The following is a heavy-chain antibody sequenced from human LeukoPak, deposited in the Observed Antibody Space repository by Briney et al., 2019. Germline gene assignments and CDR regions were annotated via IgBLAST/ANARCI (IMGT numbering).Heavy chain of an antibody. V-gene: IGHV5-10-1*01. CDR3: ARHGGSSWYANFDY. J-gene: IGHJ4*02. D-gene: IGHD6-13*01. CDR1: GYSFPTYW. CDR2: IDPTDSYT. Sequence: GESLKISCKGSGYSFPTYWISWVRQMPGKGLEWIGRIDPTDSYTNYSPSFQGHVTISADKSISTAFLQWTSLEASDTAMYYCARHGGSSWYANFDYWGQGTLVTVSS.